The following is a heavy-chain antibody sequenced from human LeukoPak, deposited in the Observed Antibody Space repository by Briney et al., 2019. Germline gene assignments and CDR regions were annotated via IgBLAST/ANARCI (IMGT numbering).Heavy chain of an antibody. Sequence: GGSLRLSCEGSGFIFNKAWMSWIRQAPGKGLEWVGRVTTTAEGETVDYAAPVRGRFTISRDDSKSTVYLHMNSLESEDTAIYYRTAGLGKTDDDSWGQGTLVTVSS. CDR1: GFIFNKAW. J-gene: IGHJ4*02. D-gene: IGHD4-11*01. V-gene: IGHV3-15*01. CDR3: TAGLGKTDDDS. CDR2: VTTTAEGETV.